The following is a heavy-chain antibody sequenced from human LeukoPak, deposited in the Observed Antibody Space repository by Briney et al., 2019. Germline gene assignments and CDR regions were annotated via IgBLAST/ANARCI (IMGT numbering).Heavy chain of an antibody. V-gene: IGHV3-21*01. Sequence: PGGSLRLSCAASGFTFSSYSMNWVRQAPGKGLEWVSSISSSSYIYYADSVKGRFTISRDNAKSSLYLQMNSLRAEDTAVYYCARDGRYSGSFDYWGQGTLVTVSS. J-gene: IGHJ4*02. CDR3: ARDGRYSGSFDY. D-gene: IGHD1-26*01. CDR1: GFTFSSYS. CDR2: ISSSSYI.